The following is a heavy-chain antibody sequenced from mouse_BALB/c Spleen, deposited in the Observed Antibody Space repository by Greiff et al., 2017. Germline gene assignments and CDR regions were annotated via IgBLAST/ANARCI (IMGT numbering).Heavy chain of an antibody. Sequence: LQQPGSELVRPGASVKLSCKASGYTFTSYWMHWVKQRPGQGLEWIGNIYPGSGSTNYDEKFKSKATLTVDTSSSTSYMQLSSLTSEDSAFYCCTSYYSNYDAYWGQGTLVTVSA. CDR2: IYPGSGST. CDR1: GYTFTSYW. V-gene: IGHV1S22*01. J-gene: IGHJ3*01. CDR3: TSYYSNYDAY. D-gene: IGHD2-5*01.